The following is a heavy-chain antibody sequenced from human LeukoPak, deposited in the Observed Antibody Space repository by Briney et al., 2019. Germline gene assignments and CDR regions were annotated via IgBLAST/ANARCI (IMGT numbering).Heavy chain of an antibody. D-gene: IGHD4-17*01. Sequence: PSETLSLTCTVSGYSISSGYYWGWIRQPPGKGLEWIGSIYHSGSTYYNSPLKSRVTISVDTSKNQFSLKLSSVTAADTAVYYCARLRNDYGDEVHENYYYYYYMDVWGKGTTVTISS. V-gene: IGHV4-38-2*02. J-gene: IGHJ6*03. CDR2: IYHSGST. CDR1: GYSISSGYY. CDR3: ARLRNDYGDEVHENYYYYYYMDV.